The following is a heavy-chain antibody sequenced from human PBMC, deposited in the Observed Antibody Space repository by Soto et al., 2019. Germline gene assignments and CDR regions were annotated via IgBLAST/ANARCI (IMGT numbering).Heavy chain of an antibody. V-gene: IGHV1-18*01. J-gene: IGHJ6*03. D-gene: IGHD6-19*01. Sequence: ASVKVSCKASGYTFTSYGISWVRQAPGQGLEWMGWISAYNGNTNYAQKLQGRVTMTTDTSTSTAYMELRSLRSDDTAVYYCASFSRYSSTVYYYMDVRGKGTTVTVSS. CDR1: GYTFTSYG. CDR2: ISAYNGNT. CDR3: ASFSRYSSTVYYYMDV.